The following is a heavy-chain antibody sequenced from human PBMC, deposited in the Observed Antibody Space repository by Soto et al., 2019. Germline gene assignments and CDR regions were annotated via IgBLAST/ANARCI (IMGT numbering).Heavy chain of an antibody. CDR2: MFNDGRT. CDR3: ASLINSGH. D-gene: IGHD3-10*01. J-gene: IGHJ4*02. V-gene: IGHV3-66*01. Sequence: EVQLVESGGGLVQPGGSLRLSCAASGLTVSTEYMTWLMAWIRQAPGRGLEWVSMMFNDGRTFYADAVKGRFTISRDNSKNTVYLQMNSLRAEDAAVYYCASLINSGHWGQGALVTVSS. CDR1: GLTVSTEY.